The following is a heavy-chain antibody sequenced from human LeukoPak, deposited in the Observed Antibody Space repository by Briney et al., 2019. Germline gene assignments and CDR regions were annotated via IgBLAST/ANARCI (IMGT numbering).Heavy chain of an antibody. D-gene: IGHD6-19*01. CDR1: TGSFNTYY. V-gene: IGHV4-34*01. J-gene: IGHJ4*02. CDR2: ITHSGSA. CDR3: ARAAFRTSGRYRYFDF. Sequence: SETLSLTCAVSTGSFNTYYWTWLRQSPGMGLEWIGEITHSGSANYNPSLKSRVTISVDTSKNRFSLNVTSVTAADTAVYYCARAAFRTSGRYRYFDFWGQGTLVTVSS.